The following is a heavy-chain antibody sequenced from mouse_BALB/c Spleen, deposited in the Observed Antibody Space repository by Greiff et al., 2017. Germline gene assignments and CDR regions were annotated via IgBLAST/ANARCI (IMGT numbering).Heavy chain of an antibody. J-gene: IGHJ3*01. CDR2: ISYSGST. V-gene: IGHV3-2*02. D-gene: IGHD1-2*01. Sequence: DVKLQESGPGLVKPSQSLSLTCTVTGYSITSDYAWNWIRQFPGNKLEWMGYISYSGSTSYNPSLKSRISITRDTSKNQFFLQLNSVTTEDTATYYCARWDYGFAYWGQGTLVTVS. CDR3: ARWDYGFAY. CDR1: GYSITSDYA.